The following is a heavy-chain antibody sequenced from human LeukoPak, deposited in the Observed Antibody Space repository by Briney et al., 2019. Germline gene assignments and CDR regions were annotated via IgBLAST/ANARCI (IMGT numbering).Heavy chain of an antibody. Sequence: PGGSLRLSCAASGFTFSSYTMNWVRQPPGKGLEWVSNIGTSSTTIYYADSVKGRFTISRDISKNTVSLHLNNVRADDTGLYFCAGESGILTKVTYYGQDIWGPGTTVAVTS. CDR1: GFTFSSYT. J-gene: IGHJ6*02. CDR3: AGESGILTKVTYYGQDI. D-gene: IGHD3-3*01. V-gene: IGHV3-48*01. CDR2: IGTSSTTI.